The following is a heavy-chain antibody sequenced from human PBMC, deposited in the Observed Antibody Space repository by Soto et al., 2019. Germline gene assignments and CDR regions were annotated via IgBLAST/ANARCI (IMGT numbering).Heavy chain of an antibody. CDR3: ARNIVGPGPYAFDL. Sequence: GESLKISCKGSGYSFTSYWIGWVRQMPGKGRAWMGIIYPGDSDTRYSPSFQGQVTISADKSISTAYLQWSSLKDSDTAMYYCARNIVGPGPYAFDLWGQGIMVTVSS. CDR1: GYSFTSYW. CDR2: IYPGDSDT. J-gene: IGHJ3*01. D-gene: IGHD2-15*01. V-gene: IGHV5-51*01.